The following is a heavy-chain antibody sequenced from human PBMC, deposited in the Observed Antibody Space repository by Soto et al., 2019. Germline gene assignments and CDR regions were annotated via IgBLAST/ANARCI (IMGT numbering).Heavy chain of an antibody. V-gene: IGHV6-1*01. CDR1: GDGVSSNSAA. D-gene: IGHD6-6*01. CDR3: ASVQKSIAALGGMDV. J-gene: IGHJ6*02. CDR2: TYYRSKWYN. Sequence: SQTLSLTCAISGDGVSSNSAAWNWIRQSPSRGLEWLGRTYYRSKWYNDYAVSVKSRITINPDTSKNQFSLQLNSVTPEDTAVYYCASVQKSIAALGGMDVWGQGTTVTVSS.